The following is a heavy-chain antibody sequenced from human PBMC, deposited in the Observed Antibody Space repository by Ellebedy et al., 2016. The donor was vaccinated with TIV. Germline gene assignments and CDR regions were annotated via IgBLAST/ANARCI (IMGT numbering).Heavy chain of an antibody. CDR2: MNPGSGNP. V-gene: IGHV1-8*01. Sequence: AASVKVSCKASGYTFTTYDINWVRQATGQGLEWMGWMNPGSGNPGFAQKFQGRVTMTSDTSITTAYMELSSLTSEETSVYYCARYKSRRYRFDLWGQGTLVTVSS. J-gene: IGHJ4*02. CDR1: GYTFTTYD. D-gene: IGHD3-16*02. CDR3: ARYKSRRYRFDL.